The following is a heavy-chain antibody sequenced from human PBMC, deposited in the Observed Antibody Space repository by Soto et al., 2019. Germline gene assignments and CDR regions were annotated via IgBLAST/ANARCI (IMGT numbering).Heavy chain of an antibody. CDR2: ILPLIGST. J-gene: IGHJ5*02. V-gene: IGHV1-69*06. Sequence: QVQLVQSGAEVKKPGSAVKVSCKASGGNFGTYSITWVRQAPGQGLEWMGGILPLIGSTNYAEKFQGRVTLTADKSTTTAYMELSRLSSEDTAVYYCARDPVTVDRGLIISYFDPWGQGTLVTVSS. CDR3: ARDPVTVDRGLIISYFDP. D-gene: IGHD3-10*01. CDR1: GGNFGTYS.